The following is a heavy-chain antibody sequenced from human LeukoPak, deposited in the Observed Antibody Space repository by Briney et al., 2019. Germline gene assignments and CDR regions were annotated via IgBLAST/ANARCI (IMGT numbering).Heavy chain of an antibody. CDR3: ARTYMTSARFDP. Sequence: SETLSLTCTVSGGSISSAGYYWNWIRQHPGKGLEWIGYIYYSGSTYYNPSLRSRLTISVDTSKKQFSLKLSSVTAADTAVYYCARTYMTSARFDPWGQGTLVTVSS. CDR2: IYYSGST. CDR1: GGSISSAGYY. V-gene: IGHV4-31*03. D-gene: IGHD2-21*02. J-gene: IGHJ5*02.